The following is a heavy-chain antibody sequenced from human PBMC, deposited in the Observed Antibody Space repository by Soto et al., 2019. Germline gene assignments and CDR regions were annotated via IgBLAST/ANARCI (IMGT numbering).Heavy chain of an antibody. V-gene: IGHV3-43*01. Sequence: ESQLVESGGTVVQTGGSLRLSCAASGFTFDDYAIYWVRQTPERGLEWVSLISWDGATTYFIDSVKGRFTMFRDNTKNSLYLQMNNVTTDDTAFYYCAKDIYGDLGPMDVGGQGTTVTVSS. D-gene: IGHD4-17*01. CDR2: ISWDGATT. CDR3: AKDIYGDLGPMDV. J-gene: IGHJ6*02. CDR1: GFTFDDYA.